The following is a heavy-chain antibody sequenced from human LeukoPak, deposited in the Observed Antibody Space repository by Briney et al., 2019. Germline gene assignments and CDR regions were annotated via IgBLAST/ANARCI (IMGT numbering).Heavy chain of an antibody. CDR1: GGSISSGSYY. Sequence: SETLSLTCTVSGGSISSGSYYWSWIRQPAGKGLEWIGRIYPSGSTNYNPSLKSRVTMSVDTSKNQFSLKLSSVTAADTAVYYCARDQATVVVAATTWFDPWGQGTLVTVSS. J-gene: IGHJ5*02. CDR3: ARDQATVVVAATTWFDP. D-gene: IGHD2-15*01. CDR2: IYPSGST. V-gene: IGHV4-61*02.